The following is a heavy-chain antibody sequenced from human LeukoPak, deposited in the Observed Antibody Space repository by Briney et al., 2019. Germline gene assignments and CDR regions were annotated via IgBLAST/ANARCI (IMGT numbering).Heavy chain of an antibody. J-gene: IGHJ4*02. CDR1: GGSISSSSYY. Sequence: XETLSLTCTVSGGSISSSSYYWGWIRQPPGKGLEWIGSIYYSGSTYYNPSLKSRVTISVDTSKNQFSLKLSSVTAADTAVYYCAIDRGDVGREFDYWGQGTLVTVSS. V-gene: IGHV4-39*07. CDR3: AIDRGDVGREFDY. D-gene: IGHD1-26*01. CDR2: IYYSGST.